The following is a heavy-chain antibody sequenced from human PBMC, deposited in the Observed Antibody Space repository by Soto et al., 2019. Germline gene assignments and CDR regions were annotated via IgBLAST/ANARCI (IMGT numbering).Heavy chain of an antibody. J-gene: IGHJ4*02. V-gene: IGHV3-23*01. D-gene: IGHD2-2*01. CDR3: AKGRGYCTSTTCYVGSDY. CDR2: ISGSGGST. Sequence: EVQLLESGGGLVQPGGSLRLSCAASGFTFSSYAMSWVRQAPGKGLEWVSAISGSGGSTYYADSVKGRFTISRDNSKNKLYVQMNSLRAEDTAVYYCAKGRGYCTSTTCYVGSDYWGQGTLVTVSS. CDR1: GFTFSSYA.